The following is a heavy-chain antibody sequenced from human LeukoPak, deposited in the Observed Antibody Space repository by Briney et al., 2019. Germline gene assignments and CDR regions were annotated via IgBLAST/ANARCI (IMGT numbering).Heavy chain of an antibody. J-gene: IGHJ2*01. CDR3: ARVQRDDYGDYGGSWSDWYFYL. CDR1: GGSFSGYY. CDR2: INHSVST. V-gene: IGHV4-34*01. Sequence: SETLSLTCAVYGGSFSGYYWSWIRQPPGKGLECIGEINHSVSTNYNPSLKSRVTISVDTSKNQFSLKLSSVTAADTAVYYCARVQRDDYGDYGGSWSDWYFYLWGRGTLVTVSS. D-gene: IGHD4-17*01.